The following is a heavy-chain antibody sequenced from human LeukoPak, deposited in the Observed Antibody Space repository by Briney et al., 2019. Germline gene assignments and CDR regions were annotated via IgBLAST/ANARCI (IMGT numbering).Heavy chain of an antibody. CDR1: GYTFTGYY. CDR2: FDPEDGET. CDR3: ATGPGYCSSTSCYAYLH. D-gene: IGHD2-2*01. J-gene: IGHJ4*02. V-gene: IGHV1-24*01. Sequence: ASVKVSCKASGYTFTGYYMHWVRQAPGRGREWMGGFDPEDGETIYAQKFQGRVTMTEDTSTDTAYMELSSLRSEDTAVYYCATGPGYCSSTSCYAYLHWGQGTLVTVSS.